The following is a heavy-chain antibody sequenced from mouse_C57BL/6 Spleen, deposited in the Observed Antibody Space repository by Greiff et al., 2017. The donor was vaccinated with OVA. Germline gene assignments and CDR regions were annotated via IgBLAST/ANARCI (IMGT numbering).Heavy chain of an antibody. CDR3: AKLTGKGDCFDY. J-gene: IGHJ2*01. CDR2: INPNYGTT. Sequence: VQLQQSGPELVKPGASVKISCKASGYSFTDYNMNWVKQSTGKSLEWIGVINPNYGTTSYNQKFKGKATLTVNQSSSTAYMQLNSLTSEDSAVDYCAKLTGKGDCFDYWGQGTTLTVSS. D-gene: IGHD4-1*01. CDR1: GYSFTDYN. V-gene: IGHV1-39*01.